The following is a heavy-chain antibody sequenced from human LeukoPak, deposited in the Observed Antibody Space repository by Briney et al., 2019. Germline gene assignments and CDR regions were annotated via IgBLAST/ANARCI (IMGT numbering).Heavy chain of an antibody. CDR3: ARYDYGGNYYFDY. D-gene: IGHD4-23*01. Sequence: PSETLSLTCTVSGGPISSSSYYWGWIRQPPGKGLEWIGSIYYSGSTYYNPSLKSRVTISVDTSKNQFSLKLSSVTAADTAVYYCARYDYGGNYYFDYWGQGTLVTVSS. CDR2: IYYSGST. V-gene: IGHV4-39*01. CDR1: GGPISSSSYY. J-gene: IGHJ4*02.